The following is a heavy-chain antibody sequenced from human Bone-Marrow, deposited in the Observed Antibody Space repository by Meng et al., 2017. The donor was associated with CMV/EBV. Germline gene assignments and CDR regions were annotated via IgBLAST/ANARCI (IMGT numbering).Heavy chain of an antibody. D-gene: IGHD5-18*01. CDR3: ARHVVPTSGYSYGYYYYGMDV. J-gene: IGHJ6*02. CDR1: GGSIRSYY. Sequence: SETLSLTCTVSGGSIRSYYWSWIRQPPGKGLEWIGYIYYSGSTNYNPSLKSRVTISVDTSKNQFSLKLSSVTAADTAVYYCARHVVPTSGYSYGYYYYGMDVWGQGTTVTVSS. V-gene: IGHV4-59*08. CDR2: IYYSGST.